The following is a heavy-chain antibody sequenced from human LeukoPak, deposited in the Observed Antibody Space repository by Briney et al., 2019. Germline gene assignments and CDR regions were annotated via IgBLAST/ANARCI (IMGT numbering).Heavy chain of an antibody. CDR1: GGTFSSYA. CDR3: ARVASPNYQLLSPNWFDP. Sequence: ASVKVSCKASGGTFSSYAISWVRQAPGQGLEWMGIINPSGGSTSYAQKFQGRVTMTRDTSTSTVYMELSSLRSEDTAVYYCARVASPNYQLLSPNWFDPWGQGTLVTVSS. V-gene: IGHV1-46*01. D-gene: IGHD2-2*01. J-gene: IGHJ5*02. CDR2: INPSGGST.